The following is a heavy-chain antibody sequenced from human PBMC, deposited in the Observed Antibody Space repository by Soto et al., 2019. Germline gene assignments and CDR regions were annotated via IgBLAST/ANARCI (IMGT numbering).Heavy chain of an antibody. CDR3: VRDGTKTLRDWFDP. V-gene: IGHV4-4*07. CDR2: IYATGTT. D-gene: IGHD1-1*01. CDR1: GVSISGFY. J-gene: IGHJ5*02. Sequence: SETLSLTCTVSGVSISGFYWSWIRKSAGKGLEWIGRIYATGTTDYNPSLKSRVMMSVDTSKKQFSLKLRSVTAADTAVYYCVRDGTKTLRDWFDPWGQGISVTVSS.